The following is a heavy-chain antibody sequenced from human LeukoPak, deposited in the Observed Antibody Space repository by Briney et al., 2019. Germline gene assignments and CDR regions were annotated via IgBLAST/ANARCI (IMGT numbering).Heavy chain of an antibody. Sequence: RGSLRLSCAASGFTFSNAWMSWVRQAPGKGLEWVGRIKSKTDGGTTDYAAPVKGRFTISRDDSKNTLYLQMNSLKTEDTAVYYCTTASDYGDYSFFDYWGQGTLVTVSS. D-gene: IGHD4-17*01. CDR3: TTASDYGDYSFFDY. CDR2: IKSKTDGGTT. CDR1: GFTFSNAW. V-gene: IGHV3-15*01. J-gene: IGHJ4*02.